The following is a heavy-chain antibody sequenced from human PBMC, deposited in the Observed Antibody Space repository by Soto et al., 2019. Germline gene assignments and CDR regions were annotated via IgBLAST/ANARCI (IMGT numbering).Heavy chain of an antibody. V-gene: IGHV3-48*01. D-gene: IGHD2-2*01. J-gene: IGHJ5*02. Sequence: EVQLVESGGGLVQPGGSLRLSCAASGFTFSSYSMNWVRQAPGKGLEWVSYISSSSSTIYYADSVKGRFTISRDNAKNSLYLQMNSLRAEDTVLYYCARDVDWDIVIVPAAMRNWFDPWGQGTLVTVSS. CDR3: ARDVDWDIVIVPAAMRNWFDP. CDR2: ISSSSSTI. CDR1: GFTFSSYS.